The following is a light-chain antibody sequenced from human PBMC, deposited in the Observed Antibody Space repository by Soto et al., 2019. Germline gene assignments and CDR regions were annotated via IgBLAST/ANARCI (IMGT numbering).Light chain of an antibody. V-gene: IGKV3-20*01. CDR3: QQYGGSSWT. CDR2: STS. J-gene: IGKJ1*01. CDR1: QSISISY. Sequence: IVFTQSPATLSLCTRQSSTLSFSSSQSISISYIAWYQQQPGQAPRLLIYSTSIRATGIPDRFSGSGSGTDFTLTISELEPGDFAVYYCQQYGGSSWTFGQGTKVDIK.